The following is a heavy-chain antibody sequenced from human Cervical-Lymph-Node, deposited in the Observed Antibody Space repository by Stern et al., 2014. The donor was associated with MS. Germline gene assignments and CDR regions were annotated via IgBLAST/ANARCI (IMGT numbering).Heavy chain of an antibody. CDR3: ASGTGSKRPTGNY. D-gene: IGHD3/OR15-3a*01. CDR1: GYSFTSHY. Sequence: VQLVESGAEVKKPGASVKVSCKASGYSFTSHYMHWGRHAPGQGLEWVGIINPSGDSASYAQKLQGRVTMTRDTSTSTVYMELSSLRSEDTAVYYCASGTGSKRPTGNYWGQGTLVTVSS. CDR2: INPSGDSA. V-gene: IGHV1-46*01. J-gene: IGHJ4*02.